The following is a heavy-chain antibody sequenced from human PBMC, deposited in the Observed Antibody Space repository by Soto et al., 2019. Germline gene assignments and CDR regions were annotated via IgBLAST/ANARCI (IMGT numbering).Heavy chain of an antibody. V-gene: IGHV3-23*01. Sequence: GGSLRLSCAASGFTFSSYAMSWVRQAPGKGLEWVSAISGSGGSTYYADSVKGRFTISRDNSKNTLYLQMNSLRAEDTAVYYCAKVVRGYGDYQPNYYFEHWGQGPLVTVSS. CDR2: ISGSGGST. J-gene: IGHJ4*02. D-gene: IGHD4-17*01. CDR1: GFTFSSYA. CDR3: AKVVRGYGDYQPNYYFEH.